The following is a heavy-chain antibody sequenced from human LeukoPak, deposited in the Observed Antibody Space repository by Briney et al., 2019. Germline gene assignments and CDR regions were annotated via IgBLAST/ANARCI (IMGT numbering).Heavy chain of an antibody. J-gene: IGHJ6*02. CDR1: GYTFTSYD. CDR3: ARGLRTDRYYDILTGLLYYYYNYGMDV. D-gene: IGHD3-9*01. CDR2: MNPNSGNT. Sequence: ASVKVSCKASGYTFTSYDINWGRQATGQGLEWMGWMNPNSGNTGYAQKFQGRVTMTRNTSISTAYMELSSLRSEDTAVYYCARGLRTDRYYDILTGLLYYYYNYGMDVWGQGTTVTVSS. V-gene: IGHV1-8*01.